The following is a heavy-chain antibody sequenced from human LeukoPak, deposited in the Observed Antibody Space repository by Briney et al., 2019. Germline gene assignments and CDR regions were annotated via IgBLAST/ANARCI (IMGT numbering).Heavy chain of an antibody. J-gene: IGHJ4*01. CDR1: GYTFPIYF. D-gene: IGHD2-21*02. Sequence: ASVKVSCKASGYTFPIYFLHCVPQAPGQGLEWMGTFKPNTRTAHQGLRFRDWVRMTGDMSTSTVFLELNSLRSDDTAMYYCVREKDGVTYDYWGQGTLVTVST. V-gene: IGHV1-46*01. CDR2: FKPNTRTA. CDR3: VREKDGVTYDY.